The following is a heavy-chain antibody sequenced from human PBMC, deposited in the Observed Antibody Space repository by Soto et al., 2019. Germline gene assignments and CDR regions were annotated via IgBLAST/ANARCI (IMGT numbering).Heavy chain of an antibody. CDR3: AAESAYGGNPLAFLY. CDR2: IIPFFNTP. CDR1: ADTFSSYA. Sequence: QVQLVQAGGEVKRPGSSVRVSCKASADTFSSYAISWVRQAPGQGLDWMGGIIPFFNTPNYAQKFQGRVTITADESTRTAYMDLSSLRSEDTAMYYCAAESAYGGNPLAFLYWGQGTLVTVSS. D-gene: IGHD2-21*01. V-gene: IGHV1-69*01. J-gene: IGHJ4*02.